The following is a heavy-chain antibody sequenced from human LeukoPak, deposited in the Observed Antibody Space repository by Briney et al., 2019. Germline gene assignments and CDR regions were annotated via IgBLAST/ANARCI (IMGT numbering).Heavy chain of an antibody. V-gene: IGHV1-2*06. CDR1: GYTFTSYA. Sequence: GASVKVSCKASGYTFTSYAMNWVRQAPGQGLEWMGLINPTGGSTGYAQKFQGRVTMTRDTSISTAYMHLSRLRSADTAVYYCARSPHILTGENFDYWGQGTLLTVSS. CDR2: INPTGGST. J-gene: IGHJ4*02. CDR3: ARSPHILTGENFDY. D-gene: IGHD3-9*01.